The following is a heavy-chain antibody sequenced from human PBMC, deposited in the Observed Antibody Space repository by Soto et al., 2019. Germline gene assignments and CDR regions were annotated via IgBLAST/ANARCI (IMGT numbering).Heavy chain of an antibody. CDR2: ISAYNGNR. CDR1: GYTFTSYH. V-gene: IGHV1-18*01. J-gene: IGHJ4*02. Sequence: QVQLVQSGAEVKKPGASVKVSCKASGYTFTSYHISWVRQAPGQGLEWMGWISAYNGNRNYAQKFQCIVTMTTHTSTSTAYMEQRSLSSEDRTMYYCASDLARVGYWGQGSVVGVPS. CDR3: ASDLARVGY.